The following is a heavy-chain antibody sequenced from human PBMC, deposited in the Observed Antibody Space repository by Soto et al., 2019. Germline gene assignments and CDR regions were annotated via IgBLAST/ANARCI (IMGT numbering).Heavy chain of an antibody. CDR3: TRDLGRITIFGVVTDAFDI. CDR2: IRSKAYGGTT. J-gene: IGHJ3*02. Sequence: EVQLVESGGGLVQPGRSLRLSCTASGFTFGDYAMSWFRQAPGKGLEWVGFIRSKAYGGTTEYAASVKGRFTISRDDSKSIAYLQMNSLKTEDTAVYYCTRDLGRITIFGVVTDAFDIWGQGTMVTVSS. D-gene: IGHD3-3*01. V-gene: IGHV3-49*03. CDR1: GFTFGDYA.